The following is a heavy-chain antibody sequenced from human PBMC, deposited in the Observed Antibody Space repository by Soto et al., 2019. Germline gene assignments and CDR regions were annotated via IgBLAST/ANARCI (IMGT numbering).Heavy chain of an antibody. D-gene: IGHD2-2*01. V-gene: IGHV3-30-3*01. CDR1: GFTFSSYA. J-gene: IGHJ6*02. Sequence: QVQLVESGGGVVQPGRSLRLSCAASGFTFSSYAMHWVRQAPGKGLEWVAVISYDGSNKDYADSVKGRFTISRDNSKNTLYLQMNSLRAEDTAVYYCARVDCSSTSCYRFHYYYYGMDVWGQGTTVTVSS. CDR2: ISYDGSNK. CDR3: ARVDCSSTSCYRFHYYYYGMDV.